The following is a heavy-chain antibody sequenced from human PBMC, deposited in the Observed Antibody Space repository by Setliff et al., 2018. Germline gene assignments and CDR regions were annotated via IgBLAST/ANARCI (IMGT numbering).Heavy chain of an antibody. D-gene: IGHD3-22*01. CDR2: ISHGGGT. J-gene: IGHJ5*02. Sequence: TSETLSLTCTVYGGSFSAYYWSWIRQPPGKGLEWIGEISHGGGTNYNPSLKSRVTISIDTSKNLFPLKLTSVTAADTAVYYCATGDVYDSSAFFSDWFDPWGQGTLVTVSS. CDR1: GGSFSAYY. CDR3: ATGDVYDSSAFFSDWFDP. V-gene: IGHV4-34*01.